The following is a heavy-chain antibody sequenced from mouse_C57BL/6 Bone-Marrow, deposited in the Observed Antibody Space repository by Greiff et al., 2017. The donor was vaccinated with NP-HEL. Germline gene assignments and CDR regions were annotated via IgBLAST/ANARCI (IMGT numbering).Heavy chain of an antibody. Sequence: VQLQQSGAELARPGASVKLSCKASGYTFTSYGITWVKQRTGQGLEWIGEIYPRSGNTYYNEKFKGKATLTADKSSSTAYMELRSLTSEDSAVYFCARASSGWRRDYWGQGTTLTVSS. CDR1: GYTFTSYG. CDR3: ARASSGWRRDY. J-gene: IGHJ2*01. V-gene: IGHV1-81*01. CDR2: IYPRSGNT. D-gene: IGHD3-2*02.